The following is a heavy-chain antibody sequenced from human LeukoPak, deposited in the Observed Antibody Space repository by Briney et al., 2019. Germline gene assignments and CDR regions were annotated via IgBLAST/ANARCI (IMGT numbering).Heavy chain of an antibody. CDR1: GFTFRSSG. V-gene: IGHV3-33*01. CDR2: IWYDGSNK. CDR3: ARGPSGWYGGMDH. J-gene: IGHJ4*02. Sequence: GGSLGLSCAASGFTFRSSGMQWVRQAPGMGLEWVAAIWYDGSNKYYADSVKGRFTISRDNSKNTLYLQMNGLRAEDTAVYYCARGPSGWYGGMDHWGQGTLVTVSS. D-gene: IGHD6-19*01.